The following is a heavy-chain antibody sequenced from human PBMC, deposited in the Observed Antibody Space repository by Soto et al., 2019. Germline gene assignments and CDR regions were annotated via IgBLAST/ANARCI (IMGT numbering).Heavy chain of an antibody. CDR2: IYHSGST. V-gene: IGHV4-30-2*01. Sequence: SETLSLTCAVSGGSISSGGYSWSWIRQPPGKGLEWIGYIYHSGSTYYNPSLKSRVTISVDRSTNQFSLKLSSVTAADTAVYYCARGAGEYGSGSYYFDYWGQGTLVTVSS. CDR3: ARGAGEYGSGSYYFDY. D-gene: IGHD3-10*01. CDR1: GGSISSGGYS. J-gene: IGHJ4*02.